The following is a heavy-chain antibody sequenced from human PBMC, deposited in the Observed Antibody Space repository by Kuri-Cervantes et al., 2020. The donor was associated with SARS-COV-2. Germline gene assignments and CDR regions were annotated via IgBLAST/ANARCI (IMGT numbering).Heavy chain of an antibody. CDR1: GFTFSSYA. CDR3: TRSSCYYDSSGQEPDGYYYYGMDV. Sequence: GESLKISCAASGFTFSSYAMHWVRQAPGKGLEWVAVISYDGSNKYYADSVKGRFTISRDNSKSMLYLQMDSLKAKDTAMYYCTRSSCYYDSSGQEPDGYYYYGMDVWGQGTTVTVSS. D-gene: IGHD3-22*01. CDR2: ISYDGSNK. V-gene: IGHV3-30-3*01. J-gene: IGHJ6*02.